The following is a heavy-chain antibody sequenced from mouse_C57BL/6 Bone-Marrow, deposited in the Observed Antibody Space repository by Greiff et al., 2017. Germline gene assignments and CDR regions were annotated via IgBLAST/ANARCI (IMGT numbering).Heavy chain of an antibody. J-gene: IGHJ3*01. D-gene: IGHD4-1*01. Sequence: EVQVVESGGGLVKPGGSLKLSCAASGFTFSSYAMSWVRQTPEKRLEWVATISDGGSYTYYPDNVKGRFTISRDNAKNNLYLQMSHLKSEDTAMYYCAKELGRLFAYWGQGTLVTVSA. CDR2: ISDGGSYT. V-gene: IGHV5-4*01. CDR3: AKELGRLFAY. CDR1: GFTFSSYA.